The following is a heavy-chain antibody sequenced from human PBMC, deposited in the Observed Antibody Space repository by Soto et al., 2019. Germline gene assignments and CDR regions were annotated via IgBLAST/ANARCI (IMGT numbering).Heavy chain of an antibody. CDR3: ARDSITGNTGYYYGMDV. Sequence: QVQLVESGVGVVQPGSSLRLSCAASGFTFSRYGMHWVSQSPGKGLEWVAVIWYDGSNKYYADSVKDRFTISRDNSKNTVYLKMTSMRAEDTAVYYCARDSITGNTGYYYGMDVWGQGTTVTVSS. CDR1: GFTFSRYG. J-gene: IGHJ6*02. CDR2: IWYDGSNK. D-gene: IGHD1-20*01. V-gene: IGHV3-33*01.